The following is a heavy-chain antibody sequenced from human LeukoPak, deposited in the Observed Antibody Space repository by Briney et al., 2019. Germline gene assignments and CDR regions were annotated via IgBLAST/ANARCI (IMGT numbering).Heavy chain of an antibody. CDR3: ARGGSSSWSLVVAFDI. V-gene: IGHV1-3*03. D-gene: IGHD6-13*01. CDR1: GYTFTSYA. CDR2: INAGNGNT. J-gene: IGHJ3*02. Sequence: SVKVSCKASGYTFTSYAMHWVRQAPGQRLEWMGWINAGNGNTKYSQEFQGRVTITRDTSASTAYMELSSLRSEDTAVYYCARGGSSSWSLVVAFDIWGQGAMVTVSS.